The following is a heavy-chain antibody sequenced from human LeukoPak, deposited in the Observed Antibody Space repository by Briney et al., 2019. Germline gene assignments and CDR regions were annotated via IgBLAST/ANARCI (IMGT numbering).Heavy chain of an antibody. CDR2: ISYDGSNK. V-gene: IGHV3-30-3*01. CDR1: GFTFSTYA. D-gene: IGHD2-2*01. CDR3: ASGYCSSICCRPLEH. J-gene: IGHJ1*01. Sequence: GGSLRLSCEASGFTFSTYAMHWVRQAPGKGLEWVAVISYDGSNKYYADSAKGRFTISRDNSKDTLYLQMTSLRAEDTAVYYCASGYCSSICCRPLEHWGHGILVTVSS.